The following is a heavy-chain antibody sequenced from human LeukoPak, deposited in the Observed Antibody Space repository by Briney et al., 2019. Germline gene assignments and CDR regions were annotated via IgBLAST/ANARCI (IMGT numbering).Heavy chain of an antibody. CDR2: IYTGGTT. V-gene: IGHV3-66*01. J-gene: IGHJ4*02. D-gene: IGHD6-6*01. CDR3: ARDSSSYYFDY. CDR1: GFTFSSFA. Sequence: GGSLRLSCAASGFTFSSFAMHWVRQAPGKGLEWVSIIYTGGTTHYADSLEDRFTISSDDYINTLYLQMNSLRAEDTAVYYCARDSSSYYFDYWGQGTLVTVSS.